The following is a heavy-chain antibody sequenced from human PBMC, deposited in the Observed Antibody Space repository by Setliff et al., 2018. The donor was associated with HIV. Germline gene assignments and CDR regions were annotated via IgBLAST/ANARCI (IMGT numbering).Heavy chain of an antibody. D-gene: IGHD6-13*01. J-gene: IGHJ4*02. CDR2: IKGDGSGA. Sequence: GGSLRLSCAAAGFTFRDYWMHWVRQAPGKGLEWVSRIKGDGSGATYVDSVKGRFSISRDNTKNTLYLQMNSLRPEDTALYYCTKDYHVAATDYWGQGTLVTVSS. CDR3: TKDYHVAATDY. CDR1: GFTFRDYW. V-gene: IGHV3-74*01.